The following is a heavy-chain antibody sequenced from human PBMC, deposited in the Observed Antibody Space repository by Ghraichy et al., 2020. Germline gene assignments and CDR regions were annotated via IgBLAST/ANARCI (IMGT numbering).Heavy chain of an antibody. Sequence: SETLSLTCAVYGGSFSGYYWSWIRQPPGKGLEWIGEINHSGSTNYNPSLKSRVTISVDTSKNQFSLKLSSVTAADTAVYYCARGRNRLDPWGQGTLVTVSS. CDR2: INHSGST. V-gene: IGHV4-34*01. D-gene: IGHD2/OR15-2a*01. CDR3: ARGRNRLDP. J-gene: IGHJ5*02. CDR1: GGSFSGYY.